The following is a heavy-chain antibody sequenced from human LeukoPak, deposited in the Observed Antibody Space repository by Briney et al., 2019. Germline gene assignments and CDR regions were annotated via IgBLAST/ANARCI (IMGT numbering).Heavy chain of an antibody. V-gene: IGHV1-69*05. CDR3: ARGHYSNMIGYYYYYMDV. Sequence: GSSVKVSCKASGGTFSSYAISWVRQAPGQGLEWMGGIIPIFGTANYAQKFQGRVTITTDESTSTAYMELSSLRSEDTAVYYGARGHYSNMIGYYYYYMDVWGKGTTVTVSS. CDR1: GGTFSSYA. J-gene: IGHJ6*03. D-gene: IGHD4-11*01. CDR2: IIPIFGTA.